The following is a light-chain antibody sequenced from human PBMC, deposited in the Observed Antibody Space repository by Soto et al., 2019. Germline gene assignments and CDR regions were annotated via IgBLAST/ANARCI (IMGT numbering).Light chain of an antibody. CDR2: DAS. J-gene: IGLJ1*01. CDR3: SSYTSSSTLYV. Sequence: QSALTQPASVSGSPGQSITISCTGTSSDVGAYNYVSWYQQHPGKAPKLMIYDASNRPSGVSNRFSGSKSGNTASLTISGLQAEDEADYYCSSYTSSSTLYVFGTGNKVTVL. CDR1: SSDVGAYNY. V-gene: IGLV2-14*01.